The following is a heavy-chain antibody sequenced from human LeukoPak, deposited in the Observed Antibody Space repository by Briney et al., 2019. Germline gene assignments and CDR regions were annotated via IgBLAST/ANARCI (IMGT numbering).Heavy chain of an antibody. CDR2: INSDGSST. D-gene: IGHD3-10*01. CDR1: GFTFSSYS. Sequence: GSLRLSCAASGFTFSSYSMNWVRQAPGKGLVWVSRINSDGSSTSYADSVKGRFTISRDNSKNTLYLQMNSLRAEDTAVYYCARDSLAGETSWGSPNDYYGSGKGAFDIWGQGTMVTVSS. CDR3: ARDSLAGETSWGSPNDYYGSGKGAFDI. J-gene: IGHJ3*02. V-gene: IGHV3-74*01.